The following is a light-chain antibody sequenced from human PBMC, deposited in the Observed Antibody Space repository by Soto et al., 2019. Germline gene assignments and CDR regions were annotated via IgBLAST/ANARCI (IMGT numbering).Light chain of an antibody. CDR3: CSYAGSSTLL. Sequence: QSVLTQPASVSGSPGQSITISCTGTSSDVGGYNLVSWYQQHPGKTPKLMIYEGSKRASGVSNRFSGSKSGNTASLTISGLQAEDEADYYCCSYAGSSTLLFGGGTKLTVL. V-gene: IGLV2-23*01. J-gene: IGLJ2*01. CDR1: SSDVGGYNL. CDR2: EGS.